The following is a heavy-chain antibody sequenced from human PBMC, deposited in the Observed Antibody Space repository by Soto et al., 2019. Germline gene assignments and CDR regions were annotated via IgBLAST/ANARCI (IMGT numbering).Heavy chain of an antibody. J-gene: IGHJ3*02. CDR3: ARDRGTVTTRGAFYI. V-gene: IGHV1-69*08. CDR2: IIPILGIA. CDR1: GGTLSSYT. D-gene: IGHD4-17*01. Sequence: VQLVQSGAEVKKPGSSVKVSCKASGGTLSSYTISWVRQAPGEGLEWMGRIIPILGIANYAQKFQGRVTITADKSTSTAYMELSSLRSEDTAVYYCARDRGTVTTRGAFYIWGQGTMVTVSS.